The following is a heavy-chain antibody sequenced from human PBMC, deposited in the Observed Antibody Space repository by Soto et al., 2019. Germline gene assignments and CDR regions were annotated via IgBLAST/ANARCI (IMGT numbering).Heavy chain of an antibody. V-gene: IGHV3-73*01. J-gene: IGHJ4*02. D-gene: IGHD1-26*01. CDR2: IRSKANSYAT. Sequence: EVQLVESGGGLVQPGGSLKLSCAASGFTFSGSAMHWVRQASGKGLEWVGRIRSKANSYATAYAASVKGRFTISRDDSKNRGYLQMNSLKTEDTAVYYCTRHGGSYWGRGDYWGQGTLVTVSS. CDR1: GFTFSGSA. CDR3: TRHGGSYWGRGDY.